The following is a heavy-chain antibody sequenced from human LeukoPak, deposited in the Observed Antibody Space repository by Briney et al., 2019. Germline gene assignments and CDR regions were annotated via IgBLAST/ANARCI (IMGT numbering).Heavy chain of an antibody. D-gene: IGHD2-2*01. V-gene: IGHV1-2*02. CDR1: GYSFTDHY. Sequence: ASVKVSCKASGYSFTDHYIHWVRQAPGQGLEWMGWIIPNGGGTNYAQKFQGRVTMTRDTSISTAYMELSRLRSDDTAVYYCARDVSTGEFRDRRLDYWGQGTLVTVSS. J-gene: IGHJ4*02. CDR3: ARDVSTGEFRDRRLDY. CDR2: IIPNGGGT.